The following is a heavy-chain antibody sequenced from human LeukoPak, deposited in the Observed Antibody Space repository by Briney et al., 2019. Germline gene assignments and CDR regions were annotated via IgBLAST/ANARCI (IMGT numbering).Heavy chain of an antibody. CDR3: ARRIGSGSYWY. V-gene: IGHV5-51*01. J-gene: IGHJ4*02. CDR2: IYPCESNT. Sequence: GESLKISCKGSGYSFNSYWIGWVRQMPGKGLEWMGSIYPCESNTRYSPSFQGQVTISADKSFSTAYLQWSSLKASDTAMYYCARRIGSGSYWYWGQGTLVTVSS. CDR1: GYSFNSYW. D-gene: IGHD3-10*01.